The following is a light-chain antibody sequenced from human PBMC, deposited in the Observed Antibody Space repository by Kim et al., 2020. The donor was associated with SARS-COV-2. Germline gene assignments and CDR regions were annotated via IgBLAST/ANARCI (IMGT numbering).Light chain of an antibody. V-gene: IGLV1-51*01. J-gene: IGLJ3*02. CDR1: SSNIWNNY. Sequence: GQKGTISCSGSSSNIWNNYVSWYQQRPGTAPQLLIYDNNKRPSGIPDRFSGSKSGTSATLGITGLQTGDEADYYCGTWDSSLSAWVFGGGTQLTVL. CDR2: DNN. CDR3: GTWDSSLSAWV.